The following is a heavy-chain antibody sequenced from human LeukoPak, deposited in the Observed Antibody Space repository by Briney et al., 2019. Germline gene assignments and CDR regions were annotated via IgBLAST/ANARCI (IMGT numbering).Heavy chain of an antibody. V-gene: IGHV3-66*01. CDR3: ASGRLSGKGFDY. D-gene: IGHD1-26*01. J-gene: IGHJ4*02. CDR1: GFTVTTNY. CDR2: IHSGGSS. Sequence: PGGSLRLSCAASGFTVTTNYISWVPHAPGKGRDWVLVIHSGGSSDYADYVKGRFIISRDTSKNTVYLQMNSLRGEDTAVYYCASGRLSGKGFDYWGQGSLVTVSS.